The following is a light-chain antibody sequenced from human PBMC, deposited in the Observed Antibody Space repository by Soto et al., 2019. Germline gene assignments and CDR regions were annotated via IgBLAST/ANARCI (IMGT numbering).Light chain of an antibody. J-gene: IGKJ4*01. Sequence: EIVLTQSPGTLSLSPGERATLSCRASQSVSSSYLAWYQQKPGQAPRLLIYGASSRATGIPDRFSGSGSGTDFTLTISRLEPEDFAVYYCQQCGSSLTFGGGNKVEIK. V-gene: IGKV3-20*01. CDR1: QSVSSSY. CDR2: GAS. CDR3: QQCGSSLT.